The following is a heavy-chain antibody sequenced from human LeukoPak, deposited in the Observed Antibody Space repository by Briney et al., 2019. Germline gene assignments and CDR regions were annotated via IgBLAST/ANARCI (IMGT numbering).Heavy chain of an antibody. CDR1: GFTFSSYG. J-gene: IGHJ4*02. CDR2: IRYDGSNK. V-gene: IGHV3-30*02. D-gene: IGHD3-10*01. CDR3: AKDGEEYYYGSGSFLAPVY. Sequence: PGGSLRLSCAASGFTFSSYGMHWVRQATGKGLEWVAFIRYDGSNKYYADSVKGRFTISRDNSKNTLYPQMNSLRAEDTAVYYCAKDGEEYYYGSGSFLAPVYWGQGTLVTVSS.